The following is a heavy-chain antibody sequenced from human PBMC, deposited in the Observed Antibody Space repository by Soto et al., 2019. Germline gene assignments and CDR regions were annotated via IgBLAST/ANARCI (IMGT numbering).Heavy chain of an antibody. Sequence: VKVSCKASGDTFINYSFSWMRQAPGQGLEWMGGIVPMSGGPNSAQKFHDRLTITADESTGTVTMQLSSLTSEDTAVYYCARVGIRLILAELGGGYHFQGLAVWGQGTTVTVSS. CDR1: GDTFINYS. D-gene: IGHD1-26*01. CDR3: ARVGIRLILAELGGGYHFQGLAV. CDR2: IVPMSGGP. J-gene: IGHJ6*02. V-gene: IGHV1-69*13.